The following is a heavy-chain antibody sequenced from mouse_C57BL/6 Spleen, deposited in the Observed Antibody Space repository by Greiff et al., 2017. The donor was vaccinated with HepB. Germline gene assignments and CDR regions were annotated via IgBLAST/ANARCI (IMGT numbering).Heavy chain of an antibody. CDR1: GYTFTNYW. CDR2: IYPGGGYT. Sequence: VQLQQSGAELVRPGTSVKMSCKASGYTFTNYWIGWAKQRPGHGLEWIGDIYPGGGYTNYNEKFKGKATLTADKSSSTAYMQFSSLTSEDSAIYYCARSNYGSSSAWFAYWGQGTLVTVSA. CDR3: ARSNYGSSSAWFAY. D-gene: IGHD1-1*01. V-gene: IGHV1-63*01. J-gene: IGHJ3*01.